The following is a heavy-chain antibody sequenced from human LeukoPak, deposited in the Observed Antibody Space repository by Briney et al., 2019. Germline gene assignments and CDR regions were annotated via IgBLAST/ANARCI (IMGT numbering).Heavy chain of an antibody. CDR1: GFTFSSYG. CDR3: ARGAYGSGSYGDNWFDP. CDR2: ISGSGGST. V-gene: IGHV3-23*01. J-gene: IGHJ5*02. Sequence: QSGGSLRLSCAASGFTFSSYGMSWVRQAPGKGLEWVSAISGSGGSTYYADSVKGRFTISRDNSKNTLYLQMNSLRAEDTAVYYCARGAYGSGSYGDNWFDPWGQGTLVTVSS. D-gene: IGHD3-10*01.